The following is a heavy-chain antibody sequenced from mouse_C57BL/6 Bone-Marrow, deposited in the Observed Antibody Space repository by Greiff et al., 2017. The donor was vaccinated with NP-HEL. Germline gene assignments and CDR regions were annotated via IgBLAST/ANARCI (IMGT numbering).Heavy chain of an antibody. V-gene: IGHV5-4*01. CDR3: ARGSRGAMDY. CDR2: ISDGGSYT. J-gene: IGHJ4*01. Sequence: EVQLVESGGGLVKPGGSLKLSCAASGFTFSSYAMSWVRQTPEKRLEWVATISDGGSYTYYPDNVKGRFTISRDNAKNNLYLQMGHLKSEDTAMYYCARGSRGAMDYWGQGTSVTVSS. CDR1: GFTFSSYA.